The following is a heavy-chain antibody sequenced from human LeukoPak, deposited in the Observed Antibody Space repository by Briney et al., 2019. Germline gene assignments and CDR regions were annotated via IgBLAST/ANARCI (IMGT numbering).Heavy chain of an antibody. D-gene: IGHD6-19*01. CDR1: GGSISSSSYF. J-gene: IGHJ4*02. CDR3: ARHRGIAVAAVDY. CDR2: IYYSGST. Sequence: SETLSLTCAVSGGSISSSSYFWGWIRQPPGKGLEWIGSIYYSGSTYYNPSLKSRVTMSVDRSKNQFSLNLRSVTAADTAVYYCARHRGIAVAAVDYWGQGTLVTVSS. V-gene: IGHV4-39*01.